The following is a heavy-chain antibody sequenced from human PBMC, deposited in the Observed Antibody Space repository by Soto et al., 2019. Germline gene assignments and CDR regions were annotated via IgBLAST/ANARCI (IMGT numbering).Heavy chain of an antibody. V-gene: IGHV1-46*01. CDR1: GYTFTSYY. CDR3: ARVGFYYDSGGYYYDY. Sequence: ASVKVSCKASGYTFTSYYMHWVRQAPGQGLEWMGIIDPSGGSTTYAQKFQGKVTMTRDTSTSTVYVEVYSLTSEDTAVYYCARVGFYYDSGGYYYDYWGQGTRVTVSS. D-gene: IGHD3-22*01. J-gene: IGHJ4*02. CDR2: IDPSGGST.